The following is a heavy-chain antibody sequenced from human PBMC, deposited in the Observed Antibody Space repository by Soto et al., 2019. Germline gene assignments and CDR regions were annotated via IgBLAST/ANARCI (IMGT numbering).Heavy chain of an antibody. V-gene: IGHV3-23*01. CDR3: AKRTTGWYFDL. Sequence: EVQLLESGGGLVQPGGSLRLSCAASGFTFTSYAMNWVRQAPGKGLEWVSVISGSGGSTYYADSVKGRFTISRDNSMNTLYLQMNSLRAEDTAVYYCAKRTTGWYFDLWGRGTLVTVSS. CDR1: GFTFTSYA. J-gene: IGHJ2*01. CDR2: ISGSGGST.